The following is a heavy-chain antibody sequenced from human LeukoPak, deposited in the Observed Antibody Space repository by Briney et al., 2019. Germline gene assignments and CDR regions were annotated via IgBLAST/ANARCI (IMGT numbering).Heavy chain of an antibody. CDR2: ISPDGTNI. D-gene: IGHD3-3*01. CDR1: GFTFRSYS. CDR3: ARDGDRSGYYMGMYNWFDP. Sequence: GGSLRLSCAASGFTFRSYSMHWVRQAPVRGLESVAVISPDGTNIYYAGSVKGRFTISRDNSENTLYLQMNSLRAEDTAVYYCARDGDRSGYYMGMYNWFDPWGQGTLVTVSS. V-gene: IGHV3-30-3*01. J-gene: IGHJ5*02.